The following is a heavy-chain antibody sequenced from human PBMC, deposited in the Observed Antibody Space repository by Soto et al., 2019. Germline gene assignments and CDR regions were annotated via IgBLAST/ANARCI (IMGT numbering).Heavy chain of an antibody. CDR2: IWYDGSNK. CDR3: ARWGPDKVLDY. J-gene: IGHJ4*02. Sequence: QVQLVESGGGVVQPGRSLRVSCAASGFTFSSHGMHWVRQAPGKGLEWVAVIWYDGSNKYYGESVKGRFIISRDNSKNSVDLHMNSMRAEDTDIYYCARWGPDKVLDYWGQGTLVTVSS. V-gene: IGHV3-33*01. CDR1: GFTFSSHG. D-gene: IGHD3-16*01.